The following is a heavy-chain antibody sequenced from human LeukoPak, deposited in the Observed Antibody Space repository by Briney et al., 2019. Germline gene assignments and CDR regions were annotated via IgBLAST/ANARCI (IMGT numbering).Heavy chain of an antibody. CDR3: ANPTTRAADY. CDR1: GFTFSSYG. V-gene: IGHV3-30*02. Sequence: GGPLRLSYAASGFTFSSYGMHWVRQAPGKGLEWVAFIRYDGSNKYYADSVKGRFTISRDNSKNTLYLQMNSLRAEDTAVYYCANPTTRAADYWGQGTLVTVSS. D-gene: IGHD6-25*01. J-gene: IGHJ4*02. CDR2: IRYDGSNK.